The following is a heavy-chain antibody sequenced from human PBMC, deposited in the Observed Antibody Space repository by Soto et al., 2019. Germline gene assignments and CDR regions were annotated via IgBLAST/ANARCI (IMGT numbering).Heavy chain of an antibody. D-gene: IGHD5-12*01. CDR3: ARSASNIVSDYFDY. J-gene: IGHJ4*02. V-gene: IGHV4-31*03. CDR1: GGSISSGGYY. CDR2: IYYSGST. Sequence: PSDTLSLTCTVSGGSISSGGYYWSWIRHHPGKGLEWIGYIYYSGSTYYNPSLKSRVTISVDASKNQFSLKLSSVTAADTAVYYCARSASNIVSDYFDYWGQGTLVTVS.